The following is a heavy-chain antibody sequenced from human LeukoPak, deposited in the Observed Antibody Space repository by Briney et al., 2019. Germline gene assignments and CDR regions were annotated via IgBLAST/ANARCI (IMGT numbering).Heavy chain of an antibody. CDR2: INHSGST. J-gene: IGHJ5*02. CDR3: ARGLFKKVDWYSSGYYVWFDP. Sequence: KPSETLSLTCAVYGGSFSGYYWSWIRQPPGKGLEWIGEINHSGSTNYNPPLKSRVTISVDTSKNQFSLKLSSVTAADTAVYYCARGLFKKVDWYSSGYYVWFDPWGQGTLVTVSS. D-gene: IGHD6-19*01. V-gene: IGHV4-34*01. CDR1: GGSFSGYY.